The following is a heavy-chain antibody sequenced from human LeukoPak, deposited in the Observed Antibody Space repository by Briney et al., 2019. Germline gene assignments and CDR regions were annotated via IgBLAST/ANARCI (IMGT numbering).Heavy chain of an antibody. Sequence: GSLRLSCAASGFIVSSAYMNWVRQAPGKGLEWVSYISSSGSTIYYADSVKGRFTISRDNAKNSLYLQMNSLRAEDTAVYYCAELGITMIGGVWGKGTTVTISS. D-gene: IGHD3-10*02. CDR2: ISSSGSTI. V-gene: IGHV3-48*03. J-gene: IGHJ6*04. CDR1: GFIVSSAY. CDR3: AELGITMIGGV.